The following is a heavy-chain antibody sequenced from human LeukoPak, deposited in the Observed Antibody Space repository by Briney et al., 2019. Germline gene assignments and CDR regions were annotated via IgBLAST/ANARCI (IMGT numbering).Heavy chain of an antibody. Sequence: GGSLRLSCAASGLAVSSIYMTWVRQAPGKGLEWVSSISSTRSYIYYADSVKGRFTISRDNAKNSLYLQMNSLRAEDTAVYYCARDRAAAYGMDVWGQGTTVTVSS. V-gene: IGHV3-21*01. CDR3: ARDRAAAYGMDV. CDR2: ISSTRSYI. J-gene: IGHJ6*02. CDR1: GLAVSSIY. D-gene: IGHD6-13*01.